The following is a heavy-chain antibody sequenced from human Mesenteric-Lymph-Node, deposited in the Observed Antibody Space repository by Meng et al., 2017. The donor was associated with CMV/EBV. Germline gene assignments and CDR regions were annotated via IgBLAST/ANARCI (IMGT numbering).Heavy chain of an antibody. D-gene: IGHD6-6*01. V-gene: IGHV3-53*01. CDR1: DLAFDIYA. J-gene: IGHJ6*02. CDR3: ASTTSYSSSSIYGMDV. Sequence: GESLKISCAASDLAFDIYAMTWVRQAPGKGLEWVSVIYSGGGTYYADSVKGRFTISRDNSKNTLYLQMNSLRAEDTAVYYCASTTSYSSSSIYGMDVWGQGTTVTVSS. CDR2: IYSGGGT.